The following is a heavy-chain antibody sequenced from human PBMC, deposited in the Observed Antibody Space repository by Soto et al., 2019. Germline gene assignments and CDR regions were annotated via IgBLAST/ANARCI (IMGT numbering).Heavy chain of an antibody. V-gene: IGHV1-69*13. J-gene: IGHJ6*02. CDR3: ARGGAGGAAWNYGMDV. Sequence: SVKVSCKASGCTFSSYAISWVRQAPGQGLEWMGGIIPIFGTANYAQKFQGRVTITADESTSTAYMELSSLRSEDTAVYYCARGGAGGAAWNYGMDVWGQGTTVTVSS. CDR2: IIPIFGTA. D-gene: IGHD1-1*01. CDR1: GCTFSSYA.